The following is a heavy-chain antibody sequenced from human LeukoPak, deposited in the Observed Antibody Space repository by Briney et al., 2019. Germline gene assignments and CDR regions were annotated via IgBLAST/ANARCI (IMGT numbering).Heavy chain of an antibody. V-gene: IGHV3-48*03. Sequence: GGSLRLSCSVSGFTFSSYAMHWVRQAPGKGLQWVSDISSSGTTIYYADSVKGRFTISRDNAKNSLYLQMNSLRAEDTAVYYCARKYCSTTSCLFDNWGQGTLVTVSS. J-gene: IGHJ4*02. CDR1: GFTFSSYA. CDR3: ARKYCSTTSCLFDN. D-gene: IGHD2-2*01. CDR2: ISSSGTTI.